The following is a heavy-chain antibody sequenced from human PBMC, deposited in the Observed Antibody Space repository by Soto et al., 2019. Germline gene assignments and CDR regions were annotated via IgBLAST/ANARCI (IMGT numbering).Heavy chain of an antibody. Sequence: QVQLQESGPGLMKPSGTLSLTCAVSGVSISSHDWWTWVRQPPGKGLEWIGESHQSGNTNYNSSLESRVTISVDKSRTQLSRKLTSVTVADTAVYYGATRESGRLDWGQGTLVTVSS. CDR2: SHQSGNT. CDR3: ATRESGRLD. CDR1: GVSISSHDW. J-gene: IGHJ4*02. V-gene: IGHV4-4*02. D-gene: IGHD6-25*01.